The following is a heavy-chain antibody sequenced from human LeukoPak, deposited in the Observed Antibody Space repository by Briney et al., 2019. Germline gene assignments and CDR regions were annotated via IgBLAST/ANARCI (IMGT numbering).Heavy chain of an antibody. Sequence: GGSLRLSCAASGFTFSCYAMSWVRQAPGKGLEWVSAISGSGGSTYYADSVKGRFTISRDNSKNTLYLQMNSLRAEDTAVYYCAKVPRNIENEGGSFDYWGQGTLVTVSS. CDR3: AKVPRNIENEGGSFDY. CDR2: ISGSGGST. V-gene: IGHV3-23*01. CDR1: GFTFSCYA. D-gene: IGHD3-16*01. J-gene: IGHJ4*02.